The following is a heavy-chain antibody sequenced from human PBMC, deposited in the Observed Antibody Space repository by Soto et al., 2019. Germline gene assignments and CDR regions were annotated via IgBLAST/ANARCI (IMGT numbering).Heavy chain of an antibody. J-gene: IGHJ4*02. Sequence: QVQLQESGPGLVKPSQTLSLTCTVSGGSISSGDYYWSWIRQPPGKGLEWIGYIYYSGSTYYNPSLTSRVTISVDTSKNQFSLKLSSVTAADTAVYYCASGSSSWLYYFDYWGQGTLVTVSS. CDR2: IYYSGST. D-gene: IGHD6-13*01. V-gene: IGHV4-30-4*01. CDR1: GGSISSGDYY. CDR3: ASGSSSWLYYFDY.